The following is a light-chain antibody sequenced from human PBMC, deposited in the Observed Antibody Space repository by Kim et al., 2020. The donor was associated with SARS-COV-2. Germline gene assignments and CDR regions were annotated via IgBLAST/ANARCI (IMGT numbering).Light chain of an antibody. Sequence: EIVLTQSPATLSLSPGERATLSCRASQSVSSYLAWYQQKPVQAPRLLIYDASNRATGIPARFSGSGSGTDFTLTISSLEPEDFAVYYCQQRSNWPLTFGGGTKLEI. V-gene: IGKV3-11*01. CDR3: QQRSNWPLT. J-gene: IGKJ4*01. CDR2: DAS. CDR1: QSVSSY.